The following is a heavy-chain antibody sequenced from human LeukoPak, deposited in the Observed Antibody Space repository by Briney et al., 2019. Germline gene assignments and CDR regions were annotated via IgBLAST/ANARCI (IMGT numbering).Heavy chain of an antibody. CDR3: ARGRFLEWSKFDP. CDR1: GGSFSGYY. V-gene: IGHV4-34*01. CDR2: INHSGST. D-gene: IGHD3-3*01. Sequence: SSETLSLTCAVYGGSFSGYYWSWIRQPPGKGLEWIGEINHSGSTNYNPSLKSRVTISVDTSKNQFSLKLSSVTAADTAVYYCARGRFLEWSKFDPWGQGTLVTVSS. J-gene: IGHJ5*02.